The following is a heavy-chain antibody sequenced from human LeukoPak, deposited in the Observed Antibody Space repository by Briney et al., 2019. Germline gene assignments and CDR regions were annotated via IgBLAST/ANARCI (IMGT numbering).Heavy chain of an antibody. J-gene: IGHJ4*02. Sequence: ASVKVSCKASGGTFSSYAISWVRQAPGQGLEWMGRIIPILGIANYAQKFQGRVTITADKSTSTAYMELSSLRAEDTAVYYCARDGVAPGIYFDSWGPGTLVTVSS. CDR1: GGTFSSYA. D-gene: IGHD6-25*01. CDR3: ARDGVAPGIYFDS. CDR2: IIPILGIA. V-gene: IGHV1-69*04.